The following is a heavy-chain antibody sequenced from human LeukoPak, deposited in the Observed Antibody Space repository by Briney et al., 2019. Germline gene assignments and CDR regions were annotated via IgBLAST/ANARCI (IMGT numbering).Heavy chain of an antibody. J-gene: IGHJ4*02. D-gene: IGHD3-22*01. V-gene: IGHV1-69*13. CDR3: ARDERYDSSGYPFDS. CDR1: GGTFSSYA. Sequence: ASVKVSCKASGGTFSSYAISWVRQAPGQGLEWMGGIIPIFGTANYAQKFQGRVTITADESTSTAYMELSSLRSEDTAVYYCARDERYDSSGYPFDSWGQGTLVTVSS. CDR2: IIPIFGTA.